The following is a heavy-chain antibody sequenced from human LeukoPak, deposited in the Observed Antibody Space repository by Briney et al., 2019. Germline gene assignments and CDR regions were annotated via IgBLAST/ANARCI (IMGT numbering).Heavy chain of an antibody. V-gene: IGHV3-30-3*01. CDR1: GFTFSTYF. Sequence: QPGGSLRLSCAASGFTFSTYFMHWVRQAPGKGLEWVADIASDGSHTFHVESVKGRFTISRDNSKNTLYLQMNSLRAEDTAVYFCARERQDTILHSGAFDIWGQGTMVTVSS. D-gene: IGHD2-21*01. CDR3: ARERQDTILHSGAFDI. J-gene: IGHJ3*02. CDR2: IASDGSHT.